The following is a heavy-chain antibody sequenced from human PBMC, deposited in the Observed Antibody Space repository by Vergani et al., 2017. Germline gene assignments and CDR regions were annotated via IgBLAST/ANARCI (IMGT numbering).Heavy chain of an antibody. J-gene: IGHJ3*01. CDR2: IYPGDSEV. V-gene: IGHV5-51*01. CDR3: ASGGHGSENGGALQL. CDR1: GYIFSNFW. D-gene: IGHD3-10*01. Sequence: EKQLVQSGSETKKPGESLKISCQAFGYIFSNFWIGWVRQRPGRGLEWMGIIYPGDSEVKSNPTFRGQVIFSVDTSVNTADLQCRSLQASDTATYFCASGGHGSENGGALQLWGQGTNITVSS.